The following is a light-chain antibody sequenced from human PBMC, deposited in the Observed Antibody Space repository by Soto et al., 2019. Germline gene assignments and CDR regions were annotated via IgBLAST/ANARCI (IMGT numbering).Light chain of an antibody. V-gene: IGKV3-15*01. CDR3: QQYNNWPSWT. CDR2: GAS. J-gene: IGKJ1*01. CDR1: PSVSSN. Sequence: EIVMTQSPATLSVSPGERATLSCRASPSVSSNLAWYQQKPGQAPRLLIYGASTRATGIPARFSGSGSGTEFTLTISSLQSEDFALYYCQQYNNWPSWTFGQGTKVEIK.